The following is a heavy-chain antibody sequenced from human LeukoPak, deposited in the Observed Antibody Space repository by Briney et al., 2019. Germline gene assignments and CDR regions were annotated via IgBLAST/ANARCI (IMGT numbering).Heavy chain of an antibody. CDR3: ARGGPYSSSSEYYYYYMDV. Sequence: ASVKVSCKASGYAFTSYDINWVRQATGQGLEWMGWMNPNSGNTGYAQKFQGRVTMTRNTSISTAYMELSSLRSEDTAVYYCARGGPYSSSSEYYYYYMDVWGKGTTVTVSS. D-gene: IGHD6-6*01. J-gene: IGHJ6*03. CDR2: MNPNSGNT. CDR1: GYAFTSYD. V-gene: IGHV1-8*01.